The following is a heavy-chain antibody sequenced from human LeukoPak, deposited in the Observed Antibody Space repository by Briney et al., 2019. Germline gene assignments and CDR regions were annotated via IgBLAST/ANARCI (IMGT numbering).Heavy chain of an antibody. J-gene: IGHJ4*02. D-gene: IGHD6-13*01. CDR1: GGSSSGHY. CDR3: ARVGLAAAGL. CDR2: INHSGST. Sequence: SETLSLTCAVYGGSSSGHYWSWIRQPPGKGLEWIGEINHSGSTNYNPSLKSRVTISVDTSKNQFSLKLSSVTAADTAVYYCARVGLAAAGLWGQGTLVTVSS. V-gene: IGHV4-34*01.